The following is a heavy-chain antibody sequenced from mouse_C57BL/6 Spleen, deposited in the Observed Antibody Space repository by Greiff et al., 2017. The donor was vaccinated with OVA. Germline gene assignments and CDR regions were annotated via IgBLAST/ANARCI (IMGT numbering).Heavy chain of an antibody. CDR1: GFSFNSDG. V-gene: IGHV2-2*02. D-gene: IGHD1-1*01. Sequence: VQLQQSGPGLVQPSQSLSITCTVSGFSFNSDGVHWVRQSPGKGLEWLGVIWSGGSTDYNAAFISRLSISKDNSKSQVFFKMNSLQTNDTAIDYCAKSYYGSSLDYWGQGTTLTVSS. J-gene: IGHJ2*01. CDR2: IWSGGST. CDR3: AKSYYGSSLDY.